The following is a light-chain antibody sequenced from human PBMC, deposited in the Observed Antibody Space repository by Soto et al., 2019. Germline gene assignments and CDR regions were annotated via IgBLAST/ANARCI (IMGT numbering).Light chain of an antibody. Sequence: DVVMTQSPLSLPVSLGQPASISCRSSQSLVYGVANSFFNWFHQRPGQPPRRLIYQVSNRDSGVPDRFSGSGSATDFTLRISRVEAEDVGVYYCMQGSHWPPRYTFGQGTKLEIK. J-gene: IGKJ2*01. CDR2: QVS. CDR3: MQGSHWPPRYT. CDR1: QSLVYGVANSF. V-gene: IGKV2-30*01.